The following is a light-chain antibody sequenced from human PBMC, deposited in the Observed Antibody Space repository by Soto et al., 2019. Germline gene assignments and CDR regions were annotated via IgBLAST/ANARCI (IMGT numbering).Light chain of an antibody. Sequence: DIQMTQSPSSLSASVGDRVTITCRASQSISNYLNWYQQKPGKAPKLLIFAASNLQSGVPSRFSGSGYGTDFTLTISSLQPEDFETSYCKESYNKLTLTLGPGNKVDI. V-gene: IGKV1-39*01. CDR1: QSISNY. CDR2: AAS. CDR3: KESYNKLTLT. J-gene: IGKJ3*01.